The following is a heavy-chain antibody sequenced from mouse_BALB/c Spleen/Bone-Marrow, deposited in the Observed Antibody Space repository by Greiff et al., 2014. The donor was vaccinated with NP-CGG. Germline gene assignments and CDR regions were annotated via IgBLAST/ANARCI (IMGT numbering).Heavy chain of an antibody. J-gene: IGHJ2*01. Sequence: LQQSGGGLVKPGGSLKLSCAASGFTFSSYAMSWVRQTPEKRLEWVASISSGGSTYYPDSVKGRFTISRDNARNILYLQMSSVRSEDTAMYYCAREVDGWYYFDYWGQGTTLTVSS. CDR2: ISSGGST. CDR3: AREVDGWYYFDY. CDR1: GFTFSSYA. D-gene: IGHD2-3*01. V-gene: IGHV5-6-5*01.